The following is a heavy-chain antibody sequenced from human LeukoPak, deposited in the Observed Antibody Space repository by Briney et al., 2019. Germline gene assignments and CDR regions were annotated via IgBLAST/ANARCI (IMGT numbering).Heavy chain of an antibody. CDR1: GFSFSDYR. Sequence: GGSLRLSCVGSGFSFSDYRMNWVRQAPGKGLEWVSSISSSSSYIYYADSVKGRFTISRDNAKNSLYLQMNSLRAEDTAVYYCARDRSTGYTGDWGQGTLVTVSS. J-gene: IGHJ4*02. V-gene: IGHV3-21*01. CDR2: ISSSSSYI. D-gene: IGHD6-13*01. CDR3: ARDRSTGYTGD.